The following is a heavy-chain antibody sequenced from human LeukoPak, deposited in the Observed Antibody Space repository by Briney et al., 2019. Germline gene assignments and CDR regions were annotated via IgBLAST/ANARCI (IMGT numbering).Heavy chain of an antibody. V-gene: IGHV4-59*01. CDR3: ARDRGYSYGYYHGMDA. CDR1: GGSISSYY. J-gene: IGHJ6*02. CDR2: IYNSGST. D-gene: IGHD5-18*01. Sequence: SETLSLTCTVSGGSISSYYWSWIRQPPGKGLEWIGYIYNSGSTNYNPSLKSRVTISVDTSKNQFSLKLSSVTAADTAVYYCARDRGYSYGYYHGMDAWGQGTTVTVSS.